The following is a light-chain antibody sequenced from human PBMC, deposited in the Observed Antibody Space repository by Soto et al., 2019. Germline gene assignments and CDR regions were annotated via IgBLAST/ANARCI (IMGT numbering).Light chain of an antibody. Sequence: DIQMTQSPSTLSASVGDRVTITCRASQSISSWLAWYQPKPGKAPNLLIYKASTLQSGVPSRFTGSGTGTEFALTISSLQLDYVATYYCRQYDSYSLTCGGGTKVEIK. J-gene: IGKJ4*01. V-gene: IGKV1-5*03. CDR3: RQYDSYSLT. CDR2: KAS. CDR1: QSISSW.